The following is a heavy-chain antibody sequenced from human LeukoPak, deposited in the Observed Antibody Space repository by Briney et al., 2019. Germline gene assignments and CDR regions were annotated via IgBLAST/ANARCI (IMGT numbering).Heavy chain of an antibody. V-gene: IGHV4-39*01. D-gene: IGHD3-3*01. CDR1: GGSISSSSYY. J-gene: IGHJ4*02. Sequence: TPSETLSLTCTVSGGSISSSSYYWGWIRQPPGNGLEWIGSIYYSGSTYYNPSLKSRVTISVDTSKNQFSLKLSSVTAADTAVYYCASPLNYDFWSGRPYYFDYWGQGTLVTVSS. CDR3: ASPLNYDFWSGRPYYFDY. CDR2: IYYSGST.